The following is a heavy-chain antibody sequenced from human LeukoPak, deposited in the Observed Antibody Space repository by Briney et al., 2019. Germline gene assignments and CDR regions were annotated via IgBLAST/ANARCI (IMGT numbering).Heavy chain of an antibody. Sequence: GGSLRLSCVASGFXFSTYAMTWVRQAPGKGLEWVSSISSSSSYIYYADSVKGRITISRDNAKNSLYLQMNSLRVEDTAVYYCARDKDVYFDYWGQGTLVTVSS. CDR1: GFXFSTYA. V-gene: IGHV3-21*01. CDR3: ARDKDVYFDY. CDR2: ISSSSSYI. J-gene: IGHJ4*02.